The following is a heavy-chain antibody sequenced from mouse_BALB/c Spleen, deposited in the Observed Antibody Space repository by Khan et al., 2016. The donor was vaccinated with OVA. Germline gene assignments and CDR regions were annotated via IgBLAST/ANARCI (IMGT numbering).Heavy chain of an antibody. V-gene: IGHV1S132*01. CDR1: GYIFTSYW. J-gene: IGHJ2*01. Sequence: QVQLQQPGAELVRPGASVKLSRKTSGYIFTSYWIHWAKQKSGQGLEWIARIYPGTGRTYYNEQFKGMATLTADPSSSTANMQLSSLKAKDYAIYFCTRSGTRTYYSDFWGQGTTLTVSP. CDR2: IYPGTGRT. D-gene: IGHD3-2*02. CDR3: TRSGTRTYYSDF.